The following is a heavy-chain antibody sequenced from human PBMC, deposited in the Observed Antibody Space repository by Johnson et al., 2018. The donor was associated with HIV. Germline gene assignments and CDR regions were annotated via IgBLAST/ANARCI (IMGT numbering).Heavy chain of an antibody. CDR3: AKERADIRSFDI. J-gene: IGHJ3*02. CDR1: GFTFSSYA. Sequence: QVQLVESGGGVVQPGRSLRLSCAASGFTFSSYAMHWVRQAPGKGLEWVAVISHDGINKYYRDSVKGRFTISRDNSKNTLHLQINSLRAEDTAMDYCAKERADIRSFDIWGQGTVVTVSS. CDR2: ISHDGINK. V-gene: IGHV3-30*04. D-gene: IGHD5-12*01.